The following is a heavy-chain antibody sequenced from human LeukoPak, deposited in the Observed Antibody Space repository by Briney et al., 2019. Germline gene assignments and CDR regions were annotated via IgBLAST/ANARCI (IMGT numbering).Heavy chain of an antibody. CDR1: GYTFTGYY. CDR2: INPNSGGT. CDR3: ARVYSALQVTATRRSWFDP. D-gene: IGHD2-21*02. J-gene: IGHJ5*02. Sequence: ASVKVSCKASGYTFTGYYMHWVRQAPGQGLEWMGWINPNSGGTNYAQKFQGRVTMTRDTSISTAYMELSRLRSDDTAVYYCARVYSALQVTATRRSWFDPWGQGTLVTVSS. V-gene: IGHV1-2*02.